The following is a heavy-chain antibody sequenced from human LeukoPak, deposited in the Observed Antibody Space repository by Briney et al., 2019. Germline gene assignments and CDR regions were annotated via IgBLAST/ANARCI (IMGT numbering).Heavy chain of an antibody. D-gene: IGHD1-7*01. CDR3: ARGSQHQTGTRYYCYMDV. CDR2: INWNGGST. J-gene: IGHJ6*03. CDR1: GFTFDDYG. Sequence: GGSLRLSCAASGFTFDDYGMSWVRQAPGKGLEWVSGINWNGGSTGYADSVKGRFTISRDNAKNSLYLQMNSLRAEDTALYYCARGSQHQTGTRYYCYMDVWGKGTTVTVSS. V-gene: IGHV3-20*04.